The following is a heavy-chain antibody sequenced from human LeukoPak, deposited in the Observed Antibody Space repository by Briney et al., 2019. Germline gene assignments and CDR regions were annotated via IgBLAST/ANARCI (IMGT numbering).Heavy chain of an antibody. Sequence: PSQTLSLTCTVSGGSISSGGYYLSWIRQHPGKGLEWIVYIYYSGSTYYNPSLKSRVTISVDTSKNQFSLKLSSVTAADTAVYYCARVGGEWFGELLDSYYFDYWGQGTLVTVSS. CDR1: GGSISSGGYY. J-gene: IGHJ4*02. V-gene: IGHV4-31*03. CDR3: ARVGGEWFGELLDSYYFDY. CDR2: IYYSGST. D-gene: IGHD3-10*01.